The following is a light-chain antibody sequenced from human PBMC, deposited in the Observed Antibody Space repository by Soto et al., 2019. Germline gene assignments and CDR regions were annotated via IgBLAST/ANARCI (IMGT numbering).Light chain of an antibody. CDR2: DVS. CDR3: CSYAGSYTFMV. CDR1: SSDVGGYNY. V-gene: IGLV2-11*01. J-gene: IGLJ2*01. Sequence: QSVLTQPRSVSGSPGQSVTISCTGTSSDVGGYNYVSWYQQHPGKAPKLMICDVSKRPSGVPDRFSGSKSGNTASLTISGLQAEDEADYYCCSYAGSYTFMVFGGGTKLTVL.